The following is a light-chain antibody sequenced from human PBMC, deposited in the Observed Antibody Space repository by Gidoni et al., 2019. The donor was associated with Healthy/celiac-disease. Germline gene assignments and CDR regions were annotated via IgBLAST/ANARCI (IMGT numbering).Light chain of an antibody. CDR3: QQRSNWPWT. CDR1: QSVSSY. CDR2: DAS. J-gene: IGKJ1*01. Sequence: EIVLKQSPATLSLPPGERATLACRASQSVSSYVAWYQQKPGQAPMLLIYDASNRATGIPARFSGSGSGTDFTLTISSLEPEDFAVYYCQQRSNWPWTFGQGTKVEIK. V-gene: IGKV3-11*01.